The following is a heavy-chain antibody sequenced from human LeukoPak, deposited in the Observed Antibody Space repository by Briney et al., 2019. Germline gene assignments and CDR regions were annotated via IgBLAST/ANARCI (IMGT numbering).Heavy chain of an antibody. D-gene: IGHD1-1*01. J-gene: IGHJ4*02. CDR2: IRYDGSNK. CDR1: GFTFSSYG. CDR3: APRTVAGTPPPPHH. Sequence: GGSLRLSCAASGFTFSSYGMHWVRQAPGKGLEWVAFIRYDGSNKYYADSVKGRFTISRDNSKNTLYLQMNSLRAEDTAVYYCAPRTVAGTPPPPHHRGQGTLVTVSS. V-gene: IGHV3-30*02.